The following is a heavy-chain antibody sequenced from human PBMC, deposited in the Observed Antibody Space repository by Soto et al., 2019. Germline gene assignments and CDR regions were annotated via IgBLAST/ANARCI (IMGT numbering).Heavy chain of an antibody. CDR2: SSYTGNT. V-gene: IGHV4-39*07. CDR1: GASITSGNYY. Sequence: SETLSLTCTVSGASITSGNYYWGWIRQPPGKGLQWIGSSSYTGNTYFNPSLKSRVTISVDTSKNQFSLKLSSVTAADTAVYYCARSFPGMTGRYFDYWGPGTLVTVSS. CDR3: ARSFPGMTGRYFDY. D-gene: IGHD1-20*01. J-gene: IGHJ4*02.